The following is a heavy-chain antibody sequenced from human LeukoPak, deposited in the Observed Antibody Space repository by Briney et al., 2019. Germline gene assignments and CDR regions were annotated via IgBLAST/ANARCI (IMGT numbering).Heavy chain of an antibody. CDR1: GDTFTSYR. J-gene: IGHJ4*02. D-gene: IGHD3-10*01. CDR2: INTYNDNT. Sequence: ASVKVSCKASGDTFTSYRISLVRQAPGQGLGWVGWINTYNDNTNYAQNLQSRVTMSTDTSTSTAYMELRSLRSDDTAVYYCARTKGSGSYRFDYWGQGTLVTVSS. CDR3: ARTKGSGSYRFDY. V-gene: IGHV1-18*01.